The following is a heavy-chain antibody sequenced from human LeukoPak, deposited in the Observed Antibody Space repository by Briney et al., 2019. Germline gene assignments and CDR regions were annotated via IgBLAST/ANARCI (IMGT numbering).Heavy chain of an antibody. CDR1: GYTFTGYY. CDR2: INPNSGGT. D-gene: IGHD5-12*01. Sequence: GASVKVSCKASGYTFTGYYMHWVRQAPGQGLEWMGWINPNSGGTNYAQKFQGWVTMTRDTSISTAYMELSRLRSDDTAVYYCARDLYSGYDYGGGYYYYGMDVWGQGTTVTVSS. V-gene: IGHV1-2*04. CDR3: ARDLYSGYDYGGGYYYYGMDV. J-gene: IGHJ6*02.